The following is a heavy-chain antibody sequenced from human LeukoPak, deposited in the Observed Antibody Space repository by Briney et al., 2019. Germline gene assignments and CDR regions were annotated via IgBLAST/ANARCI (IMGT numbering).Heavy chain of an antibody. D-gene: IGHD3-3*01. V-gene: IGHV1-2*02. CDR2: INPNSGGT. CDR3: ARDTYYDFWRAFSYGMDV. Sequence: ASVKVSCKASGYTFTGYYMHWMRQAPGQGLEWMGWINPNSGGTNYAQKFQGRVTMTRATSISTAYMELSRLRADDTAVYYCARDTYYDFWRAFSYGMDVWGQGTTVTVSS. CDR1: GYTFTGYY. J-gene: IGHJ6*02.